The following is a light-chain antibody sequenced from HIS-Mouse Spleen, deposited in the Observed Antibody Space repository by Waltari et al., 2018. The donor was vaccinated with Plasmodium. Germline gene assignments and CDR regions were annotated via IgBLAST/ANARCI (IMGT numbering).Light chain of an antibody. V-gene: IGLV3-1*01. J-gene: IGLJ2*01. CDR2: QDS. CDR3: QAWDSSTVV. CDR1: KLGDKY. Sequence: SYELTQPPSVSVSPGQTARITCSGDKLGDKYACWYQQKPGQSPVLVIYQDSKRPSGIPERFSGSNSGNTATLTISGTQAMDGADYYCQAWDSSTVVFGGGTKLTVL.